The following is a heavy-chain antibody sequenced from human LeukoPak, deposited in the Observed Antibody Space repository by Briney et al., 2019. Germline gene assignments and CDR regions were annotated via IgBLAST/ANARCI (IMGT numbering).Heavy chain of an antibody. J-gene: IGHJ5*02. D-gene: IGHD3-10*01. V-gene: IGHV4-39*01. CDR2: SGRT. Sequence: SGRTYYSPSLKSRVTISVDTSKNQFSLKLSSVTAADTAVYYCARQDLLWFGESKNWLDPWGQGTLVTVAS. CDR3: ARQDLLWFGESKNWLDP.